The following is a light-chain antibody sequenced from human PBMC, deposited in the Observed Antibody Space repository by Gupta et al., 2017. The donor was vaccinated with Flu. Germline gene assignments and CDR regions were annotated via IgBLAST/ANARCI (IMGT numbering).Light chain of an antibody. CDR3: QVSDGGRDDSGL. J-gene: IGLJ2*01. Sequence: SYELTQPPSVSVAPGQTARMTCGGNNIGSKSVHWYQQKPGQAPVVVVYDDSDRPSGIPERFSGSPSGNTATPTINTVDAGEEADYYCQVSDGGRDDSGLFGGGTKLTVL. V-gene: IGLV3-21*02. CDR1: NIGSKS. CDR2: DDS.